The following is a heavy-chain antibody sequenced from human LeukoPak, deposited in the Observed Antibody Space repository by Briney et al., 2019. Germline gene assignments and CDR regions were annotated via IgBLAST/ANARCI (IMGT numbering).Heavy chain of an antibody. CDR3: TRDRSRAEDD. D-gene: IGHD1-14*01. Sequence: GGSLRLSSAASGFTFSGHWMSWVRQAPGKGLEWVANITQGGSDKYYVDSVKGRFTSSRDNANNLLYLQMNSLRGEDTAVYYCTRDRSRAEDDWGQGTLVTVS. J-gene: IGHJ4*02. V-gene: IGHV3-7*01. CDR2: ITQGGSDK. CDR1: GFTFSGHW.